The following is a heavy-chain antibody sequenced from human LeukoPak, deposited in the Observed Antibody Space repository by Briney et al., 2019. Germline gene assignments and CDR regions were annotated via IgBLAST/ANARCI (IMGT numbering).Heavy chain of an antibody. V-gene: IGHV3-30*18. J-gene: IGHJ4*02. Sequence: GGSLRLSCAASGFTFSSYGMHWVRQAPGKGLEWVAVISYDGSNKYYAGSVKGRFTISRDNSKNTLYLQMNSLRAEDTAVYYCAKDTIVLLWFGGLGYWGQGTLVTVSS. D-gene: IGHD3-10*01. CDR3: AKDTIVLLWFGGLGY. CDR1: GFTFSSYG. CDR2: ISYDGSNK.